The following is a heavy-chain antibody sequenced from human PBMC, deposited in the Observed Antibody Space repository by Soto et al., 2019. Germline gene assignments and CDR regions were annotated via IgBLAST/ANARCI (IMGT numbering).Heavy chain of an antibody. V-gene: IGHV3-23*01. CDR3: AKRTVGWYFDL. CDR1: GFTFSSYV. Sequence: GGSLRLSCAASGFTFSSYVMNWVRQAPGKGLEWVSVISGSGGSTYYADAVKGRFTISRDNSKNTLYLQMNSLRAEDTAVYYCAKRTVGWYFDLWGRGTLVTVS. J-gene: IGHJ2*01. CDR2: ISGSGGST. D-gene: IGHD4-17*01.